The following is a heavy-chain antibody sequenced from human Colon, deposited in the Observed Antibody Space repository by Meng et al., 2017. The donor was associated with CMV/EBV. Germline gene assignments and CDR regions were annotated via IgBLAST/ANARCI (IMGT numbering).Heavy chain of an antibody. CDR1: GFTFSDYY. Sequence: GSLRLSCAASGFTFSDYYMSWIRQAPGKGLEWVSYISSSGSTIYYADSVKGRFTISRDNAKNSLYLQMNSLRAEDTAVYYCVRDSSGYYYFDFWGQGTLVTVSS. CDR3: VRDSSGYYYFDF. J-gene: IGHJ4*02. CDR2: ISSSGSTI. D-gene: IGHD3-22*01. V-gene: IGHV3-11*04.